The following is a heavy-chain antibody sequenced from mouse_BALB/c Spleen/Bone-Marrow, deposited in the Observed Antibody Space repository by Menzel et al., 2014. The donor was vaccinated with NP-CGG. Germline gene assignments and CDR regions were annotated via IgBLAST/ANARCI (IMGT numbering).Heavy chain of an antibody. V-gene: IGHV1-77*01. J-gene: IGHJ2*01. CDR3: ARCGGLRDFDY. CDR1: GYTFTDYV. CDR2: IYPGSGGT. D-gene: IGHD2-4*01. Sequence: VQLQQSGSELVKPGASVKMSCKASGYTFTDYVISWVKQRTGQGLEWIGEIYPGSGGTYYNEKFKGKATLTADKSSNTAYMQLSSLTSEDSAVYFCARCGGLRDFDYWGQGTTLTVSS.